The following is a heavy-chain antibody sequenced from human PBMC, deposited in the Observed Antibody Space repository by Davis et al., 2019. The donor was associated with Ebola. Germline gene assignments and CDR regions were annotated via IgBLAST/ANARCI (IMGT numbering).Heavy chain of an antibody. CDR3: AKDFDSTSSAPFDY. V-gene: IGHV3-23*01. D-gene: IGHD6-6*01. CDR2: ISGTGSST. J-gene: IGHJ4*02. Sequence: GESLKISCAASGFTFSSYAMSWVRQAPGKGLQWVSAISGTGSSTYYADSVKGRFTISRDNSKNKLYLQMNSLRVEDTAVYYCAKDFDSTSSAPFDYWGQGTLVTVSS. CDR1: GFTFSSYA.